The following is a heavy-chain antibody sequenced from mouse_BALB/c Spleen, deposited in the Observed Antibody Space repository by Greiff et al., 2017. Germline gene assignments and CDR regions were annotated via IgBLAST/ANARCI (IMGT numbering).Heavy chain of an antibody. Sequence: QVQLKESGPGLVAPSHSLSITCTVSGFSFTGYGVNWVRQPPGKGLEWLGMIWGDGSTYYNSALKSRLSISKDNSKCQVFLKLNSLQTVDAARYYYARDGLRWSYCAMDYWGQGTSVTVSA. CDR3: ARDGLRWSYCAMDY. CDR1: GFSFTGYG. V-gene: IGHV2-6-7*01. CDR2: IWGDGST. D-gene: IGHD2-2*01. J-gene: IGHJ4*01.